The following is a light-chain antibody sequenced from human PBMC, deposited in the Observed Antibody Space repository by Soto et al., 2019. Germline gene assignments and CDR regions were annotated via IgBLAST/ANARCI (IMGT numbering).Light chain of an antibody. V-gene: IGLV2-14*01. CDR3: SSYTSSSTLAYV. CDR2: EVS. CDR1: SSDVGAYNY. J-gene: IGLJ1*01. Sequence: QSALTQPASVSASPGQSITISCTGTSSDVGAYNYVTWNQQHPGKAPKLMIYEVSNRPSGVSNRFSGSKSGSTASLTIFGLQAEDEADYYCSSYTSSSTLAYVFGTGTKLTVL.